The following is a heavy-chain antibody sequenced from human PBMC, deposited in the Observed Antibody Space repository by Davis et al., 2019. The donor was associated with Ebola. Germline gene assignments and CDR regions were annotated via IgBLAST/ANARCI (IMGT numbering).Heavy chain of an antibody. CDR2: INHSGST. CDR3: AGRGPLP. Sequence: PGGSLRLSCTVSGGSISSSSYYWGWIRQPPGKGLEWIGEINHSGSTNYNPSLKSRVTISVDTSKNQFSLKLSSVTAADTAVYYCAGRGPLPWGQGTLVTVSS. CDR1: GGSISSSSYY. V-gene: IGHV4-39*07. J-gene: IGHJ5*02. D-gene: IGHD5-24*01.